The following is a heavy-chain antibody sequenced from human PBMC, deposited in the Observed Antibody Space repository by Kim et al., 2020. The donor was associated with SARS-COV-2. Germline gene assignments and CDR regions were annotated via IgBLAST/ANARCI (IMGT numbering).Heavy chain of an antibody. J-gene: IGHJ4*02. CDR1: GGSISSGSYY. CDR2: IYTSGST. V-gene: IGHV4-61*02. CDR3: AKSGSYYVFYDY. Sequence: SETLSLTCTVSGGSISSGSYYWSWIRQPAGKGLEWIGRIYTSGSTNYNPSLKSRVTISVDTSKNQFSLKLSSVTAADTAVYYCAKSGSYYVFYDYWGQGTLVTVSS. D-gene: IGHD1-26*01.